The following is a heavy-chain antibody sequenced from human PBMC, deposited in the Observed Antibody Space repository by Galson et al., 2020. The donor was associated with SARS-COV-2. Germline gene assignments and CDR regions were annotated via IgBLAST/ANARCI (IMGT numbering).Heavy chain of an antibody. CDR2: ISWNSGSM. Sequence: GGSLRLSCAASGFTFDDYAMHWVRQAPGKGLEWVSTISWNSGSMGYADSVKGRFTISRDNAKNSLYLQMNSLRVEDMALYYCAKDGCSGGSCGFDPWGQGTLVTVSS. D-gene: IGHD2-15*01. V-gene: IGHV3-9*03. J-gene: IGHJ5*02. CDR3: AKDGCSGGSCGFDP. CDR1: GFTFDDYA.